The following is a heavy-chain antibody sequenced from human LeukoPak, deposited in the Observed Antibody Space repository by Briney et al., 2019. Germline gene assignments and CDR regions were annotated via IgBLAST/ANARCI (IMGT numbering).Heavy chain of an antibody. CDR1: GLTFSSYG. CDR2: MSFDGSDK. Sequence: GGSLRLSCAASGLTFSSYGMHWVRQAPGKGREWVAVMSFDGSDKYYADSVKGRFTISRDNSRNTLYLQMNSLRAEVTAVYSCAKEGSSWSAYFDFWGQGTLVTVSS. CDR3: AKEGSSWSAYFDF. D-gene: IGHD6-13*01. V-gene: IGHV3-30*18. J-gene: IGHJ4*02.